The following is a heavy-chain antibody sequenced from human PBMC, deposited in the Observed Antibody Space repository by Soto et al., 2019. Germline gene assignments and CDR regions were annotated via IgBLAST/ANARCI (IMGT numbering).Heavy chain of an antibody. D-gene: IGHD3-22*01. CDR2: IYYSGST. J-gene: IGHJ4*02. V-gene: IGHV4-59*01. CDR3: GRDINYYDSSGYLDY. CDR1: GGSISSYY. Sequence: SETLSLTCTVSGGSISSYYWSWIRQPPGKGLEWIGYIYYSGSTNYNPSLKSRVTISVDTSKNQFSLKLSSVTAADTAVYYCGRDINYYDSSGYLDYWGQGTLVTVSS.